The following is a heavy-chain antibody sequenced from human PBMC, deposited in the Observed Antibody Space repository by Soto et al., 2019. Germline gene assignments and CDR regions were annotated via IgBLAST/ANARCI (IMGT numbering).Heavy chain of an antibody. CDR1: GFTFINAW. CDR3: TTIVFWSGYFSSDCFVS. CDR2: IKSKTDGGTT. D-gene: IGHD3-3*01. J-gene: IGHJ5*01. V-gene: IGHV3-15*01. Sequence: PGGYLRLSCAAYGFTFINAWMSWARQAPGKGLECVGRIKSKTDGGTTDFAAPVKGRFTISRDDSKNTLYLQMNSLKTEDTAVYYCTTIVFWSGYFSSDCFVSSCQGTLVTVS.